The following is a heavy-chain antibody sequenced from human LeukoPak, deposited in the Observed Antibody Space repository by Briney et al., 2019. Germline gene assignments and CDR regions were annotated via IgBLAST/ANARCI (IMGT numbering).Heavy chain of an antibody. J-gene: IGHJ6*03. V-gene: IGHV4-34*01. CDR3: ARGNRPLGYCSSTSCYGGPYYYYYYMDV. Sequence: SEILSLTCAVYCGSFSGYYWSWIRQPPGKGLEWIGEINHSGSTNYNPSLKSRVTISVDTSKNQFSLKLSSVTAADTAVYYCARGNRPLGYCSSTSCYGGPYYYYYYMDVGGKGTTVTVSS. D-gene: IGHD2-2*01. CDR1: CGSFSGYY. CDR2: INHSGST.